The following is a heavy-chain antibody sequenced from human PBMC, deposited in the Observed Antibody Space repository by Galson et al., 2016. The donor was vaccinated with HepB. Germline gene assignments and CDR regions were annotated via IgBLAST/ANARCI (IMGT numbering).Heavy chain of an antibody. J-gene: IGHJ6*03. CDR3: ARAPLYCTTATCSRTRNYYMDV. D-gene: IGHD2-2*01. CDR1: GYIFSTYW. V-gene: IGHV5-51*01. CDR2: IYPGDSDT. Sequence: QSGAEVKKPGESLKISCKGSGYIFSTYWIAWVRQMPGKGLEWMGIIYPGDSDTRYSPSFRGQVTISADKSINTAYLQWGSLKASDTAMYYCARAPLYCTTATCSRTRNYYMDVWGKGTTVTVSS.